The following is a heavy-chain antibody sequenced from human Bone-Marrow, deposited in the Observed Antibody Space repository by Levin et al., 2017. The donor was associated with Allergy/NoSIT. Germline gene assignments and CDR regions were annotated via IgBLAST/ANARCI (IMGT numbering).Heavy chain of an antibody. J-gene: IGHJ3*02. CDR2: ISYDGSNK. D-gene: IGHD6-6*01. Sequence: GESLKISCAASGFTFSSYAMHWVRQAPGKGLEWVAVISYDGSNKYYADSVKGRFTISRDNSKNTLYLQMNSLRAEDTAVYYCARDRVYSSSDAFDIWGQGTMVTVSS. V-gene: IGHV3-30*04. CDR3: ARDRVYSSSDAFDI. CDR1: GFTFSSYA.